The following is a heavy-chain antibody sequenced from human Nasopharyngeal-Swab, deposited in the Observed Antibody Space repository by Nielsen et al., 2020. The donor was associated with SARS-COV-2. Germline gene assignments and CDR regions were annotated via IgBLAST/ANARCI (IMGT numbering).Heavy chain of an antibody. CDR3: ARDLLTIFGVGPFDY. CDR1: GYTFTSYG. J-gene: IGHJ4*02. Sequence: ASVKVSCKASGYTFTSYGISWVRQAPGQGLEWMGWISAYNGNTNYAQKFQGRVTITRDTSASTAYMELSSLRSEDTAVYYCARDLLTIFGVGPFDYWGQGTLVTVSS. D-gene: IGHD3-3*01. CDR2: ISAYNGNT. V-gene: IGHV1-18*01.